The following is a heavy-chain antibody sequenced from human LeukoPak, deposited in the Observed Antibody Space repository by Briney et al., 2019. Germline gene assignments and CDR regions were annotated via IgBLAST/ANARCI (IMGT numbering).Heavy chain of an antibody. Sequence: SETLSLTCTVSGGSISSGGYYWSWIRQHPGKGLEWIGYIYYSGSTYYNPSLKSRVTISVDTSKNQFSLKLSSVTAADTAVYYCARGMVRGVITNPTHNWFDPWGQGTLVTVSS. V-gene: IGHV4-31*03. CDR3: ARGMVRGVITNPTHNWFDP. J-gene: IGHJ5*02. D-gene: IGHD3-10*01. CDR1: GGSISSGGYY. CDR2: IYYSGST.